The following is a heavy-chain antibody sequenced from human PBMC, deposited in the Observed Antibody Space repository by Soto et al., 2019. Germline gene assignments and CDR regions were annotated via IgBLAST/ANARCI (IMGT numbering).Heavy chain of an antibody. CDR3: ARDPYDSSGHFDY. J-gene: IGHJ4*02. D-gene: IGHD3-22*01. V-gene: IGHV4-34*01. CDR1: GGSFSGYY. CDR2: INHSGST. Sequence: SETLSLTCAVYGGSFSGYYWSWIRQPPGKGLEWIGEINHSGSTNYNPSLKSRVTTSVDTSKNQFSLKLSSVTAADTAVYYCARDPYDSSGHFDYWGQGALVTVS.